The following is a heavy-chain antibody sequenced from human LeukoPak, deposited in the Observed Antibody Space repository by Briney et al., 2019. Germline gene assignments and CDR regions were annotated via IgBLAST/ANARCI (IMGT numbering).Heavy chain of an antibody. CDR3: ARDVGGMATGYFDY. D-gene: IGHD5-12*01. CDR2: IHSDGRT. Sequence: GGSLRLSCAASGLTVSSNFMSWVRQAPGKGLEWVSVIHSDGRTFYADTVKGRFTVSRDNSNDMLFLQMNSLRAEDTAVYSCARDVGGMATGYFDYWGQGTPVTVSS. V-gene: IGHV3-66*02. J-gene: IGHJ4*02. CDR1: GLTVSSNF.